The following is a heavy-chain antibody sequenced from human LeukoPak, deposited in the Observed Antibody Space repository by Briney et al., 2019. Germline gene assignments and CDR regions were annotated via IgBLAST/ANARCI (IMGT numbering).Heavy chain of an antibody. D-gene: IGHD3-3*01. CDR3: TTDSMSYYDFWSGSENWFDP. CDR2: IKSKTDRGTT. V-gene: IGHV3-15*01. CDR1: GFTFSNAW. J-gene: IGHJ5*02. Sequence: GGSLRLSCAVSGFTFSNAWMSWVRQAPGNGLEWVGRIKSKTDRGTTDYAAPVKSRFTISKDDSKNTLYLQMNSLKTEDTAVYYCTTDSMSYYDFWSGSENWFDPWGQGTLVTVSS.